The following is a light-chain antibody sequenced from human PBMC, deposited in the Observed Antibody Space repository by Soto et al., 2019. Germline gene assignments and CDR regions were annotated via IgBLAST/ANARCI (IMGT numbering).Light chain of an antibody. CDR1: QSVNNY. CDR2: DAS. V-gene: IGKV3-11*01. CDR3: HQRTTWPQGMYT. Sequence: EIVLTQSPATLSLSPGERATLSCRASQSVNNYLAWYQQKPGQAPRLLIYDASNRATGIPARFSGSGSGTDFTLTISSLEPEDFAVYYCHQRTTWPQGMYTFGQGTKLEIK. J-gene: IGKJ2*01.